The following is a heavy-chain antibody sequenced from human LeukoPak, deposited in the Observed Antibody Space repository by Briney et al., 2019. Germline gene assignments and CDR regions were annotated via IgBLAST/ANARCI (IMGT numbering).Heavy chain of an antibody. CDR2: IYSGGST. J-gene: IGHJ4*02. V-gene: IGHV3-53*01. CDR3: ARGLGYCTSTTCLLPFDY. CDR1: GFTVSTYY. Sequence: PGGSLRLSCAASGFTVSTYYMTWVRQAPGKGLECVSVIYSGGSTYYADSVKGRFTVSRDNSKNTFYLQMNSLRAEDTAMYYCARGLGYCTSTTCLLPFDYWGQGTLVTVSS. D-gene: IGHD2-2*01.